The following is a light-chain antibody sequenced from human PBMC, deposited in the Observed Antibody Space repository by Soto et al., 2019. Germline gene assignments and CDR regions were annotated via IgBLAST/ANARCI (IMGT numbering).Light chain of an antibody. J-gene: IGKJ1*01. CDR3: PQHSTYPLT. V-gene: IGKV1-17*01. CDR2: AAS. CDR1: QDISND. Sequence: DIQMTQFPSALSASVGDRVTITCRASQDISNDLAWYQQKQGKAPMRLIYAASSLQSGVPSRFSGSRSWTEITLSISSLQPKGFATLYCPQHSTYPLTFGQGTKVEI.